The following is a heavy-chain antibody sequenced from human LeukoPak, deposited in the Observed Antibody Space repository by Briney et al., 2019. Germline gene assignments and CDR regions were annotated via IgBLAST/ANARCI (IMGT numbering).Heavy chain of an antibody. Sequence: GSLRLSCAASGFPFSTCSMNWIRQPPGKGLEWIGYIYYSGSTNYNPSLKSRVTISVDTSKNQFSLKLSSVTAADTAVYYCATDIAAAGTAFDIWGQGTMVTVSS. CDR1: GFPFSTCS. CDR3: ATDIAAAGTAFDI. D-gene: IGHD6-13*01. J-gene: IGHJ3*02. CDR2: IYYSGST. V-gene: IGHV4-59*01.